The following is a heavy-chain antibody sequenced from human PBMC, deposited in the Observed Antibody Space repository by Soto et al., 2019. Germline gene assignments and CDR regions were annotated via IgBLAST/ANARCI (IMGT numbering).Heavy chain of an antibody. CDR1: GFTFSSYA. Sequence: GGSLRLSCAASGFTFSSYAMSWVRQAPGKGLEWVSAISGSGGSTYYADSVKGRFTISRDNSKKTLYLQMNSLRAEDTAVYYCAKDKTKYSSGWIDAFDIWGQGTMVTVSS. CDR2: ISGSGGST. V-gene: IGHV3-23*01. CDR3: AKDKTKYSSGWIDAFDI. J-gene: IGHJ3*02. D-gene: IGHD6-19*01.